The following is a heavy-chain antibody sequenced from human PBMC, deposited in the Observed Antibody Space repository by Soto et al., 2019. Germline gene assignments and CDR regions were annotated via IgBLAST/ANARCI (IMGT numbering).Heavy chain of an antibody. Sequence: QVQLVQSGAEVKKPVASVKVSCKASGYTFTSYYMHWVRQAPGQGLELMGIINPSGGSTSYAQKFQRRVTMTRDTSTSTVYTELSSLRSQDTAVYYCARPSQYGSGRKYYFDYWGQGTLVTVSS. J-gene: IGHJ4*02. V-gene: IGHV1-46*03. CDR1: GYTFTSYY. CDR2: INPSGGST. CDR3: ARPSQYGSGRKYYFDY. D-gene: IGHD3-10*01.